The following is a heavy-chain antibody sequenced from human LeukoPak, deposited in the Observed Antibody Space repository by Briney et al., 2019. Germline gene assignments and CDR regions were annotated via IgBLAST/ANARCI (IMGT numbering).Heavy chain of an antibody. J-gene: IGHJ6*02. CDR1: GFTFSSYA. CDR3: SREYFDWSRNYYYGMDV. CDR2: ISGSGGST. V-gene: IGHV3-23*01. D-gene: IGHD3-9*01. Sequence: GGSLRLSCAASGFTFSSYAMSWVRQAPGKGLEWVSAISGSGGSTYYADSVKGQFTISRDNSKNTLYLQMNSLRAEDTAVYYCSREYFDWSRNYYYGMDVWGQGTTVTVSS.